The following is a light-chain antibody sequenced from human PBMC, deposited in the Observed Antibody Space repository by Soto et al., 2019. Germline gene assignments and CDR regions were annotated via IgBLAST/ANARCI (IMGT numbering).Light chain of an antibody. CDR1: QSINTY. CDR2: SAS. CDR3: QQSYTPLWT. J-gene: IGKJ1*01. V-gene: IGKV1-39*01. Sequence: DIQMTQSPSSLSASVGDTVTITCRASQSINTYLNWYQQKLGKAPKLLIYSASSLHSGVPSRISGSGSGRDFTLTISSLLPDDFATYYCQQSYTPLWTFGQGTKVEVK.